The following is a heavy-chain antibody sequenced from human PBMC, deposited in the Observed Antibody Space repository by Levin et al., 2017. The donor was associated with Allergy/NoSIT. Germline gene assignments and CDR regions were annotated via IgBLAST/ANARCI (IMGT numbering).Heavy chain of an antibody. V-gene: IGHV3-21*01. CDR3: AGCNPFYYYYYMDV. CDR2: ISSSSSYI. Sequence: GGSLRLSCAASGFTFSSYSMNWVRQAPGKGLEWVSSISSSSSYIYYADSVKGRFTISRDNAKNSLYLQMNSLRAEDTAVYYCAGCNPFYYYYYMDVWGKGTTVTVSS. D-gene: IGHD1-14*01. CDR1: GFTFSSYS. J-gene: IGHJ6*03.